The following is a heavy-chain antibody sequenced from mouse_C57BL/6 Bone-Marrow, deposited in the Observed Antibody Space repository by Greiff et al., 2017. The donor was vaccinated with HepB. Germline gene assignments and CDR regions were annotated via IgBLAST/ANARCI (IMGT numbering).Heavy chain of an antibody. J-gene: IGHJ4*01. CDR3: ARGYYGSSYHYYAMDY. V-gene: IGHV1-72*01. Sequence: QVQLQQPGAELVKPGASVKLSCKASGYTFTSYGMHWVKQRPGRGLEWIGRIDPNSGGTKYNEKFKSKATLTVDKPSSTAYMQLSSLTSEDSAVYYCARGYYGSSYHYYAMDYWGQGTSVTVSS. CDR2: IDPNSGGT. D-gene: IGHD1-1*01. CDR1: GYTFTSYG.